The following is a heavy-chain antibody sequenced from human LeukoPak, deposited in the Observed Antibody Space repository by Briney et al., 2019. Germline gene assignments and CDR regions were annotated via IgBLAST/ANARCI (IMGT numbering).Heavy chain of an antibody. D-gene: IGHD5-18*01. CDR2: IKQDGSEK. CDR1: GFTSSAFW. J-gene: IGHJ6*03. V-gene: IGHV3-7*01. Sequence: GGSLRLSCVASGFTSSAFWMSWVRRPPGKGLEWVTNIKQDGSEKYYVDSVKGRFTISRDNAKNSLYLQMNSLRAEDTAVYYCAREEIVDTAMVYYYYMDVWGKGTTVTVSS. CDR3: AREEIVDTAMVYYYYMDV.